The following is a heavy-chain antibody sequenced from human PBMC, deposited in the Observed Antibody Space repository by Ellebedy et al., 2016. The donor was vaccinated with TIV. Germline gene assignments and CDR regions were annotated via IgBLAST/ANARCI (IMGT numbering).Heavy chain of an antibody. J-gene: IGHJ4*02. Sequence: GESLKISXKGSGYSFTSYWIGWVRQMPGKGLEWMGIIYPGDSDTRYSPSFQGQVTISADKSISTAYLQWSSLKASDIAMYYCAIWTRSSAWYYFDYWGQGTLVTVSS. D-gene: IGHD6-19*01. V-gene: IGHV5-51*01. CDR1: GYSFTSYW. CDR3: AIWTRSSAWYYFDY. CDR2: IYPGDSDT.